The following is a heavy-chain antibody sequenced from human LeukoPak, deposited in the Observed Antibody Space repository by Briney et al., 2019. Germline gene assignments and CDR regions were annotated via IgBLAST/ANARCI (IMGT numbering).Heavy chain of an antibody. CDR2: MNPNTGDT. Sequence: ASVKVPCKTSGYTFTTYDINWVRQATGQGLEWMGWMNPNTGDTGYAQKFQGRVTLTRNTSISTAYMELSSLRSENTAVYYCAAVGDITMAKGGFDPWGQGTLVTVSS. J-gene: IGHJ5*02. V-gene: IGHV1-8*01. CDR1: GYTFTTYD. CDR3: AAVGDITMAKGGFDP. D-gene: IGHD3-3*01.